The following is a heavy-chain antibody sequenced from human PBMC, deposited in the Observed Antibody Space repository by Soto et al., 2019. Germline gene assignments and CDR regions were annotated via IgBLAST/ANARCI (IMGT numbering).Heavy chain of an antibody. D-gene: IGHD4-17*01. V-gene: IGHV2-5*02. J-gene: IGHJ4*02. Sequence: QITLKESGPTLVKPTQTLTLTCTFSGFSLSTSGVGVGWIRQPPEKALQWLAVIYWDDSYHYSPSLRSRLTITKDTSKNQVVLTMTNMDPVDTATYYCAHKGYGDYPLDYWGQGSLVTVSS. CDR1: GFSLSTSGVG. CDR3: AHKGYGDYPLDY. CDR2: IYWDDSY.